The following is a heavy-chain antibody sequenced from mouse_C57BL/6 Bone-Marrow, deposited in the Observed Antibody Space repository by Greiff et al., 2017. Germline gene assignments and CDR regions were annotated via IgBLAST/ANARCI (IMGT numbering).Heavy chain of an antibody. V-gene: IGHV7-3*01. Sequence: EVQLVESGGGLVQPGGSLSLSCAASGFTFTDYYMSWVRQPPGKALEWLGFIRNKANGYTTEYSASVKGRFTISRDNSQSILYLQMNALRAEDSATYYCARWDYYGSSYDAMDYWGQGTSVTVSS. CDR1: GFTFTDYY. D-gene: IGHD1-1*01. CDR2: IRNKANGYTT. CDR3: ARWDYYGSSYDAMDY. J-gene: IGHJ4*01.